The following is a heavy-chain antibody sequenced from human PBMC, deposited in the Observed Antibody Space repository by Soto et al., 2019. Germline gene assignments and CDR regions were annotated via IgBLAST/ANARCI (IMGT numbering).Heavy chain of an antibody. V-gene: IGHV3-30-3*01. CDR2: ISYDGSNK. CDR1: GFTFSSYA. CDR3: ARDVDYYDSSGYNHYGMDV. J-gene: IGHJ6*02. D-gene: IGHD3-22*01. Sequence: TGGSLRLSCAASGFTFSSYAMHWVRQAPGKGLEWVAVISYDGSNKYYADSVKGRFTISRDNSKNTLYLQMNSLRAEDTAVYYCARDVDYYDSSGYNHYGMDVWGQGTTVTVSS.